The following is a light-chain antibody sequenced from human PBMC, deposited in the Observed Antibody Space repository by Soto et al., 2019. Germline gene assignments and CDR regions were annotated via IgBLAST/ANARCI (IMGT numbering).Light chain of an antibody. Sequence: EIVLTQSPATLPLSPGDTATLSCRASQSVSTWLSWYQQKPCQAPRLLIYDASNRNTGIPATFSGSVCGTDFTLTISSLEPEDFAVYYCEQRSNWITFGQGTRLE. CDR1: QSVSTW. J-gene: IGKJ5*01. CDR2: DAS. V-gene: IGKV3-11*01. CDR3: EQRSNWIT.